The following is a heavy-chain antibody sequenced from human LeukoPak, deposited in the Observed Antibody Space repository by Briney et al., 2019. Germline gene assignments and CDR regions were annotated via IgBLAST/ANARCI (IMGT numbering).Heavy chain of an antibody. D-gene: IGHD3-3*01. J-gene: IGHJ6*03. CDR2: IYYSGRT. Sequence: PSETLSLTCTVSVGSISSGGYYWSWIRQHPGKGLEWLGYIYYSGRTYYNPSLKSRVTISVDTSKNQFSLKLSSVTAADTAVYYCARIRRGRTFTIFRDPYYYYMDVWGKGTTVTVSS. V-gene: IGHV4-31*03. CDR1: VGSISSGGYY. CDR3: ARIRRGRTFTIFRDPYYYYMDV.